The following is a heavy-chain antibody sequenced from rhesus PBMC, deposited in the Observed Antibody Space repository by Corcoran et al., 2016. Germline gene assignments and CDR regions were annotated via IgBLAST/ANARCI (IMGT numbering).Heavy chain of an antibody. V-gene: IGHV4-73*01. CDR3: ARDGVLKTFDV. Sequence: QVKLQQWGEGLMKPSETLSLTCAVYGGSISGYYYWSWIRQAPGKGLEWIGNIDGNSASTNYSPSLKNRVTISKDTSKNQFSLKVSSVTAADTAVYYCARDGVLKTFDVWGPGVLVTVSS. D-gene: IGHD3-22*01. CDR1: GGSISGYYY. J-gene: IGHJ5-1*01. CDR2: IDGNSAST.